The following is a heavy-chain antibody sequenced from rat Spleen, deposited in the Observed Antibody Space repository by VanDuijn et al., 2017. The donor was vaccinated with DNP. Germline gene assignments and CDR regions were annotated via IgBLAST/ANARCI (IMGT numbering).Heavy chain of an antibody. CDR3: VRRGGKGLFSK. CDR2: VNTGGGIT. Sequence: EVQLVESGGGLIQPGRSLKLSCAASGFTFSNYDMAWVRQAPSQGLEWVASVNTGGGITYYRDSVQGRFIVSRDNAKSTLDLQMDSLRSEDTATYYCVRRGGKGLFSKWGQGTLVTVSS. CDR1: GFTFSNYD. J-gene: IGHJ3*01. V-gene: IGHV5S23*01. D-gene: IGHD3-1*01.